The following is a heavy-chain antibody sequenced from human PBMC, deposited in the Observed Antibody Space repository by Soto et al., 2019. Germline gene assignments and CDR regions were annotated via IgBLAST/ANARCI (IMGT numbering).Heavy chain of an antibody. D-gene: IGHD3-10*01. V-gene: IGHV3-48*01. J-gene: IGHJ3*02. CDR1: GFTFSSYS. CDR3: AKAGWLKPQDAFDI. CDR2: ISSSSSTI. Sequence: GGSLRLSCAASGFTFSSYSMNWVRQAPGKGLEWVSYISSSSSTIYYADSVKGRFTISRDNAKNSLYLQMNSLRAEDTAVYYCAKAGWLKPQDAFDIWGQGTMVTVSS.